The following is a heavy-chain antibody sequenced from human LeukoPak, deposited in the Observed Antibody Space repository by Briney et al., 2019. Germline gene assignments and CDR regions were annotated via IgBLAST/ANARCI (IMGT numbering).Heavy chain of an antibody. CDR3: ARDSRVPPYYYGSGSYGPKNFDY. CDR1: GFTFSSYW. V-gene: IGHV3-74*01. D-gene: IGHD3-10*01. J-gene: IGHJ4*02. Sequence: GGSLRLSCAASGFTFSSYWMHWVRQVPGKGLVWVSSINSDGSSTSYADSVKGRFTISRDNAKNTLHLQMNSLRVDDTAVYYCARDSRVPPYYYGSGSYGPKNFDYWGQGTLVTVSS. CDR2: INSDGSST.